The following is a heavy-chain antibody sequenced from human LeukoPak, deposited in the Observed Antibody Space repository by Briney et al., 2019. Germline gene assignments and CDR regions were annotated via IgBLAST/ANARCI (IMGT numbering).Heavy chain of an antibody. Sequence: SETLSLTCTVSGGSISSSSYYWGWHRQPPGKGREWIVSIYYSGSTYDNPALKSRITICVDTKKYQFSLKLRSVAAADTAVYYCPRPQYYYDSSGYYATAFDYWGQGTLVTVSS. CDR2: IYYSGST. CDR1: GGSISSSSYY. J-gene: IGHJ4*02. CDR3: PRPQYYYDSSGYYATAFDY. D-gene: IGHD3-22*01. V-gene: IGHV4-39*01.